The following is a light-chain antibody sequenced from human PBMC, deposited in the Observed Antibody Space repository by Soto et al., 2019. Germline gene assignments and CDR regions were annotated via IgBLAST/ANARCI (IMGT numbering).Light chain of an antibody. J-gene: IGKJ4*01. CDR3: HLYATSPRT. CDR2: GAL. CDR1: QTVRSSF. Sequence: EIVVTQSPGTLSWSPGERATLSCRASQTVRSSFLAWYQQKPGQAPRLLIYGALSRATGIPGTVSGSGSGTGYTRTISRLEPEDLALHYCHLYATSPRTCGGGTKVDIK. V-gene: IGKV3-20*01.